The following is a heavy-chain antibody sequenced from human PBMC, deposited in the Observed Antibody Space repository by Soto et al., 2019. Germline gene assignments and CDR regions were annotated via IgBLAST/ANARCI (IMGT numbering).Heavy chain of an antibody. CDR2: ISAYNGNT. CDR1: GYTFTSYG. CDR3: GIISLDGAFDI. J-gene: IGHJ3*02. V-gene: IGHV1-18*01. Sequence: QVQLVQSGAEVKKPGASVKVSCKASGYTFTSYGISWVRQAPGQGLEWMGWISAYNGNTTYVQKIQGRVTITTDTSTSTAYMELRSLRSDDTAVYYCGIISLDGAFDIRGQATMVTVSS. D-gene: IGHD3-9*01.